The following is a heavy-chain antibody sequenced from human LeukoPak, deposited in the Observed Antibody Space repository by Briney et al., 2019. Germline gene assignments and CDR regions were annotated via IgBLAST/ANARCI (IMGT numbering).Heavy chain of an antibody. Sequence: PGGSLRLSCAASEFSVGSNYMTWVRQAAGKGLEWVSLIYSGGSTYYADSVKGRFTISRDNSKNSLYLQMNSLRAEDTAVYYCARGPSGCHNTGGQGTLVTVSS. CDR3: ARGPSGCHNT. CDR2: IYSGGST. CDR1: EFSVGSNY. D-gene: IGHD5-12*01. J-gene: IGHJ4*02. V-gene: IGHV3-66*01.